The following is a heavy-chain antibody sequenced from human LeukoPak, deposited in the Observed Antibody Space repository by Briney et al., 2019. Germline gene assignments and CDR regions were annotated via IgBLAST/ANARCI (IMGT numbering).Heavy chain of an antibody. CDR3: AKLTRYGSGSYCDY. CDR2: ISGSGGST. J-gene: IGHJ4*02. D-gene: IGHD3-10*01. CDR1: GFTFSNSA. Sequence: GGSLRLSCAASGFTFSNSAMTCVRQPPGKLLEWVASISGSGGSTYYADSVKGRFTISRDNSNNTLFLQMSSLRAEDTAVYYCAKLTRYGSGSYCDYWGQGTLVTVSS. V-gene: IGHV3-23*01.